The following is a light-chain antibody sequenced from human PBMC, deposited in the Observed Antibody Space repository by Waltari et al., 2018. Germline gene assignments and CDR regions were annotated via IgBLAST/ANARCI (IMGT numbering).Light chain of an antibody. J-gene: IGLJ2*01. CDR1: SDDIGAYSY. CDR2: DLT. CDR3: SAYTSRGTLK. Sequence: QSALTQPASVSGSPGQSITISCTGTSDDIGAYSYVTWYHQRPGQVPKLIIYDLTERPSGVSNRFSGSKSGSTASLTVSGLQAEDEGLFYCSAYTSRGTLKFGGGTRVTVL. V-gene: IGLV2-14*03.